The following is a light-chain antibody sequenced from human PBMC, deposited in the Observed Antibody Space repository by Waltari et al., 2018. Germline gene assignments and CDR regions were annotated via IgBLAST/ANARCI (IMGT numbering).Light chain of an antibody. CDR3: QQSYSTLWT. CDR2: AAS. V-gene: IGKV1-39*01. CDR1: QSISSY. J-gene: IGKJ1*01. Sequence: DIQMTHSPSSRSASAGDRATTTCRASQSISSYLNWYQQKPGKATKLLIYAASSLQSGVPSRFSGSGSGTDFILTISSLQPEDFATYYCQQSYSTLWTFGQGTKVEIK.